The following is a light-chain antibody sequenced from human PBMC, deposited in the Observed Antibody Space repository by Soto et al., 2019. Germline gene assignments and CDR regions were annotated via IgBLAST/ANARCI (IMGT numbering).Light chain of an antibody. CDR1: QSVSSSY. CDR3: RQYDSSPTT. J-gene: IGKJ5*01. V-gene: IGKV3-20*01. Sequence: EIVLTQSPGTLSLSPGERATLSCRASQSVSSSYLAWYQQKPGQAPRLLIYGASSRATGIPHRFSGSGSGTHFPLTISRLEPEDFAVYYCRQYDSSPTTFGHGTRLEIK. CDR2: GAS.